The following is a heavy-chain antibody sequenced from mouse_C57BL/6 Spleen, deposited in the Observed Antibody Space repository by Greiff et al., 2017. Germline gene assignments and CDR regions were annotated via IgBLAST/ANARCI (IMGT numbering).Heavy chain of an antibody. CDR2: INPGSGGT. D-gene: IGHD1-1*01. Sequence: VQLQQSGAELVRPGTSVKVSCKASGYAFTNYLIEWVKQRPGQGLEWIGVINPGSGGTNYNEKFKGKATLTADKSSSTAYMQLSSLTSEDSAVYVCARRGNYYGSSPLDYWGQGTTLTVSS. J-gene: IGHJ2*01. CDR3: ARRGNYYGSSPLDY. CDR1: GYAFTNYL. V-gene: IGHV1-54*01.